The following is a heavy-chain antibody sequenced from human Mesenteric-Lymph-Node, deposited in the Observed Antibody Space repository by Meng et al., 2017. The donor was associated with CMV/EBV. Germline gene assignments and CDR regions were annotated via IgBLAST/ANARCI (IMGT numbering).Heavy chain of an antibody. Sequence: GESLKISCAASGFIFSNYAMSWVRHVPGKGLEWVSTFSARTSSAFYADSVKGRFTISRDNSKNTLYLQMNSLRAEDTAVYYCAKPTYSSDWPPPIDYWGQGTLVTVSS. CDR1: GFIFSNYA. CDR3: AKPTYSSDWPPPIDY. V-gene: IGHV3-23*01. D-gene: IGHD6-25*01. J-gene: IGHJ4*02. CDR2: FSARTSSA.